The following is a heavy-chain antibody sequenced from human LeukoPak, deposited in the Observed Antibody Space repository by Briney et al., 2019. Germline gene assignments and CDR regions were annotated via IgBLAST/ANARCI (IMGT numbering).Heavy chain of an antibody. CDR1: GYTFTNYW. Sequence: GESLRISCKCSGYTFTNYWISWVRQMPGKGLEWMGRIDPSDSYSNYSPSFQGHVTISADKSISTAYQQWSSLKASDTAMYYCATVCYYYYYDMDVWGQGTTVTVSS. D-gene: IGHD2-8*01. V-gene: IGHV5-10-1*01. CDR2: IDPSDSYS. J-gene: IGHJ6*02. CDR3: ATVCYYYYYDMDV.